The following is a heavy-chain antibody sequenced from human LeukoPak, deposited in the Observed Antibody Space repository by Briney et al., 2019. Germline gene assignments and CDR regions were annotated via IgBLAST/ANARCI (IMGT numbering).Heavy chain of an antibody. CDR1: GFTFSSYA. D-gene: IGHD6-19*01. J-gene: IGHJ4*02. CDR2: ISGSGGST. CDR3: ATLTVASSFDY. Sequence: GGSLRLSCAASGFTFSSYAMSWVRQAPGKGLEWVSAISGSGGSTYYADSVKGRFTISRDNAKNSLYLQMNSLRAEDTAVYYCATLTVASSFDYWGQGTLVTVSS. V-gene: IGHV3-23*01.